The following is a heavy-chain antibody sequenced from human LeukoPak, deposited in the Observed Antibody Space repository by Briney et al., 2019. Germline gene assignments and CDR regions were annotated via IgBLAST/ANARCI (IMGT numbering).Heavy chain of an antibody. V-gene: IGHV3-23*01. CDR3: AKDIVVVPAAMDAFDI. CDR2: ISGSGGSP. D-gene: IGHD2-2*01. Sequence: GGSLRLSCAASGFTFSSYAMSWVRQAPGRGLEWVSVISGSGGSPDYADSVKGRFTLSRDNSKNTLYLQMNSLRAEDTAVYYCAKDIVVVPAAMDAFDIWGQGTMVTVSS. J-gene: IGHJ3*02. CDR1: GFTFSSYA.